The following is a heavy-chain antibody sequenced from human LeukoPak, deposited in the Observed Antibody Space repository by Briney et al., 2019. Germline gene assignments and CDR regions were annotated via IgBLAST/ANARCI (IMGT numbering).Heavy chain of an antibody. D-gene: IGHD1-14*01. Sequence: PGGSLRLSCAGSGFTFSSYWMTWVRQAPGKGLEWVANIKQDGSEKYYVDSVKGRFTISRDNAKNSLYLQMNSLRAEDTAVYYCARPPYLDTEEPLWFDPWGQGTLVTVSS. V-gene: IGHV3-7*01. CDR1: GFTFSSYW. J-gene: IGHJ5*02. CDR3: ARPPYLDTEEPLWFDP. CDR2: IKQDGSEK.